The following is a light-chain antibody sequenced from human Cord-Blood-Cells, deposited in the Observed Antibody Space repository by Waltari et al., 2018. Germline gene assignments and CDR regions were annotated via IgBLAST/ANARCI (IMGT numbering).Light chain of an antibody. Sequence: EIVLTQSPATLSLSPGERATLSCRASQSVSSYLAWYQQKPGQAPRLLIYDASNRATGIPARFSGSRSGTDFTLTISSLEPEDFAFYYCQQRSNWPPFTFGPGTKVDIK. CDR3: QQRSNWPPFT. CDR1: QSVSSY. CDR2: DAS. J-gene: IGKJ3*01. V-gene: IGKV3-11*01.